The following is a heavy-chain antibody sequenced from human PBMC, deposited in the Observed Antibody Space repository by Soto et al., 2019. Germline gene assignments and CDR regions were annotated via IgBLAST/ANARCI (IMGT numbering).Heavy chain of an antibody. Sequence: QVQLVQSGAEVKKPGSSVKVSGKASGGIFSTFAISWWRQPPGQGLEGMGGIIPIFGTPNYAQRFQGRVTITADESTSTAYMELSRLRSEDTAVYYCARDRDDYGSGNYYNRIDFWGQGTLVTVSS. CDR1: GGIFSTFA. J-gene: IGHJ4*02. CDR2: IIPIFGTP. CDR3: ARDRDDYGSGNYYNRIDF. D-gene: IGHD3-10*01. V-gene: IGHV1-69*01.